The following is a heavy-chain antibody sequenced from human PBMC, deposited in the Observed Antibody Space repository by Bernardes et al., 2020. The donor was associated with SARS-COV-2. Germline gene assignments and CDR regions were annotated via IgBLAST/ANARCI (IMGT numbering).Heavy chain of an antibody. J-gene: IGHJ4*02. D-gene: IGHD2-2*01. Sequence: GESLKISCKASGYTFGSYWIGWVRQMPGKGLEWVGIIYGSNSETRYSPPFQGQVTMSADKSISTAYLQWSSLKASDTAMYYCARQARFTSTWFDLDFWGQGTLVTVSS. V-gene: IGHV5-51*01. CDR2: IYGSNSET. CDR1: GYTFGSYW. CDR3: ARQARFTSTWFDLDF.